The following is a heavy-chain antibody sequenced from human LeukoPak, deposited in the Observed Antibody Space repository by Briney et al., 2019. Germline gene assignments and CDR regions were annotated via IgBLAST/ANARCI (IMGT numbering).Heavy chain of an antibody. J-gene: IGHJ4*02. CDR2: INHSGST. Sequence: SETLSLTCAVYGGSFSGYYWSWIRQPPGKGLEWIGEINHSGSTNYNPSLKSRVTISVDTSKNQFSLKLSSVTAADTAVYYCARRMVRGGGFGYWGQGTLVTVSS. V-gene: IGHV4-34*01. CDR3: ARRMVRGGGFGY. D-gene: IGHD3-10*01. CDR1: GGSFSGYY.